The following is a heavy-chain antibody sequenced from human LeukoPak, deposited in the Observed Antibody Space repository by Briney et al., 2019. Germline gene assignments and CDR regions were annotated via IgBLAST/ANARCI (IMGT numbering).Heavy chain of an antibody. D-gene: IGHD2-2*01. CDR1: GFTFSSYA. V-gene: IGHV3-23*01. CDR2: ITGSGGTT. CDR3: AKAFLRYCSSTSCPNWFDP. J-gene: IGHJ5*02. Sequence: GGSLRLSCAASGFTFSSYAMSWVRQAPRKGLEWVSAITGSGGTTYYADSVKGRFTISRDNSKNTLYLQMNRLRGDDTAVYYCAKAFLRYCSSTSCPNWFDPWGPGTLVTVSS.